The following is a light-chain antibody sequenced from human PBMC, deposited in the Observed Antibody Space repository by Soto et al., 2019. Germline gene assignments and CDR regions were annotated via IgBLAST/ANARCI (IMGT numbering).Light chain of an antibody. V-gene: IGKV4-1*01. CDR1: QSVLYSSNNKNY. CDR2: WAS. CDR3: QQYYSTPWT. J-gene: IGKJ1*01. Sequence: DIVMTQSPDSLAVSLGERATINCKSSQSVLYSSNNKNYLAWYQQKPGQPPKLLIYWASTRESGVTDRFSGSGSGTDFTLTISSLQAEDVAVYYCQQYYSTPWTFGQRTKVDIK.